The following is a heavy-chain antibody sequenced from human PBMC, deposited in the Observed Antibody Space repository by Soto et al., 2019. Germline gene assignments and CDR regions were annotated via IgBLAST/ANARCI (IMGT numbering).Heavy chain of an antibody. CDR2: IYYRGST. D-gene: IGHD1-26*01. J-gene: IGHJ4*02. CDR3: ARRYGGNFDY. V-gene: IGHV4-59*01. Sequence: QVQLQESGPGLVKPSETLSLTCTVSGGSISSYYWSWIRQPPGKGLEWIGYIYYRGSTNYNPSLKRRVTISVDTSKTLFTLKLSSVTAADTAVYYWARRYGGNFDYWGQRTLVTVSA. CDR1: GGSISSYY.